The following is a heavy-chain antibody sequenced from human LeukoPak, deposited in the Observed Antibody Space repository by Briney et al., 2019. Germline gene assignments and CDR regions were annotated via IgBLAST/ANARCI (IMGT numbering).Heavy chain of an antibody. CDR1: GFTFSSYD. J-gene: IGHJ5*02. D-gene: IGHD4-17*01. CDR2: IGTAGDT. CDR3: ARGSESVGATTDSNWFDP. V-gene: IGHV3-13*01. Sequence: GGSLRLSCAASGFTFSSYDMHWVRQATGKGLEWVSAIGTAGDTYYPGSVKGRFTISRENAKNSLYLQMNSLRAGDTAVYYCARGSESVGATTDSNWFDPWGQGTLVTVSS.